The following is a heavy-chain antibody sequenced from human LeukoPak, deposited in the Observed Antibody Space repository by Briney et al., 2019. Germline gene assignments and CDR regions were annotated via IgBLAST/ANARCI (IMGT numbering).Heavy chain of an antibody. V-gene: IGHV1-18*01. D-gene: IGHD3-16*02. CDR3: ARSRYCDYVWGSYRYTNYYMDV. Sequence: ASVKVSCKASGYTFTSYGISWVRQAPGQGLEWMGWISAYNGNTNYAQKLQGRVTMTTDTSTSTAYMELRSLRSDDTAVYYCARSRYCDYVWGSYRYTNYYMDVWGKGTTVTVSS. CDR1: GYTFTSYG. CDR2: ISAYNGNT. J-gene: IGHJ6*03.